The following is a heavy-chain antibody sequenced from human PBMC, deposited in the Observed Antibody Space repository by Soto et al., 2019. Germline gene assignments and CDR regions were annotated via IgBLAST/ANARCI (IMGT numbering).Heavy chain of an antibody. D-gene: IGHD2-15*01. CDR2: IDVLDGA. Sequence: EVQILESGGDLVQPGGSLRLSCVVSGLSLNNYAIAWVHHAPGKGLECVSTIDVLDGAWYSDSVRGRLAISRDVSRNTVYLQMSSLRVEDTAIYFCSDWRAGGPVNLDHWGPGTRVTVSS. CDR1: GLSLNNYA. V-gene: IGHV3-23*01. J-gene: IGHJ4*02. CDR3: SDWRAGGPVNLDH.